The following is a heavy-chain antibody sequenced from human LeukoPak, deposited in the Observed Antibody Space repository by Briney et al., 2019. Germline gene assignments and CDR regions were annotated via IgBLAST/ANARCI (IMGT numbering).Heavy chain of an antibody. Sequence: GGSLRLSCTASGFTFSNYGMHWVRQAPGKGLEWVAFIRYDGSNKYYADSVKGRFTISGDNSKNTLYLQMNSLRAEDTAVYYCSRSRRGFGYFDYWGQGTLVTVSS. CDR1: GFTFSNYG. CDR2: IRYDGSNK. CDR3: SRSRRGFGYFDY. J-gene: IGHJ4*02. D-gene: IGHD3-3*01. V-gene: IGHV3-30*02.